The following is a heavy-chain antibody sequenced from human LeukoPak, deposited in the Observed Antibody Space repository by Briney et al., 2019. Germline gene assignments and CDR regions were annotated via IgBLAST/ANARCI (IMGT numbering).Heavy chain of an antibody. J-gene: IGHJ3*02. CDR2: ISGSSSYI. V-gene: IGHV3-21*01. D-gene: IGHD3-22*01. CDR1: GFTFSSYA. CDR3: AREEALSITMIVVVTPYAFDI. Sequence: NPGGSLRLSCAASGFTFSSYAMSWVRQAPGKGLEWVSYISGSSSYIYHADPVKGRFTISRDNAKNSLYLQMNSLRAEDTAVYYCAREEALSITMIVVVTPYAFDIWGQGTMVTVSS.